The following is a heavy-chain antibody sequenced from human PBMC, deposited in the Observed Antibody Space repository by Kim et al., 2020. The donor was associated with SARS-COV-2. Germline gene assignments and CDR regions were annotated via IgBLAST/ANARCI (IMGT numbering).Heavy chain of an antibody. Sequence: IYADSGKGRFTISRDNAKNTLYLQRDSLRAEDTALYYCTKAGTAGALDSWGQGTLVTVSS. D-gene: IGHD6-13*01. J-gene: IGHJ4*02. V-gene: IGHV3-74*01. CDR3: TKAGTAGALDS.